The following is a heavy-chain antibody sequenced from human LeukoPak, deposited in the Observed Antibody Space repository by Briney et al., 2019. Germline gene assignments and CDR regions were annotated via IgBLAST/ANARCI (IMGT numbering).Heavy chain of an antibody. CDR3: ARVTTMVRGAAGLDP. Sequence: SETLSLTCTVSGGSISSYYWSWIRQPPGKGLEWIGYIYYSGSTNYNPSLKSRVTISVDTSKNQFSLKLSSVTAADTAVYYCARVTTMVRGAAGLDPWGQGTLVTVSS. CDR1: GGSISSYY. J-gene: IGHJ5*02. CDR2: IYYSGST. D-gene: IGHD3-10*01. V-gene: IGHV4-59*01.